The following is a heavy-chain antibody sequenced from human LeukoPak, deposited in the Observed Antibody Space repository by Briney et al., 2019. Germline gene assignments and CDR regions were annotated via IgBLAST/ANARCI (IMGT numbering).Heavy chain of an antibody. V-gene: IGHV3-23*01. CDR2: ISGSGGST. CDR1: GFTFSSYA. Sequence: GGSLRLSCAASGFTFSSYAMSWVRQAPGKGLEWVSAISGSGGSTYHANSVKGRFTISRDNSKNTLYLQMNSLRAEDTAVYYCAKDHTVNYYYYGMDVWGQGTTVTVSS. J-gene: IGHJ6*02. CDR3: AKDHTVNYYYYGMDV. D-gene: IGHD4-17*01.